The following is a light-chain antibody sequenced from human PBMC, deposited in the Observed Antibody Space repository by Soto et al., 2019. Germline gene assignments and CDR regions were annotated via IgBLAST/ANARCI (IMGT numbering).Light chain of an antibody. CDR3: SSYAGSNSYV. V-gene: IGLV2-8*01. Sequence: QSALTQPPSASGSPGQSVTISCTGTLSDVDGYNYVSWYQQHPGKAPKLMIYEVSKRPSGVPNRFSGSKSSNTASLTVSGLQAEDEADYYCSSYAGSNSYVFGTGTKLTVL. CDR2: EVS. J-gene: IGLJ1*01. CDR1: LSDVDGYNY.